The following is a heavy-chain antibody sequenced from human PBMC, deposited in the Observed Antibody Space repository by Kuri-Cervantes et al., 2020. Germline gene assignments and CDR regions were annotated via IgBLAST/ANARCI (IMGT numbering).Heavy chain of an antibody. J-gene: IGHJ4*02. CDR2: IEQDGSEK. CDR1: GFTFSSYW. D-gene: IGHD5-18*01. V-gene: IGHV3-7*03. CDR3: AKGRGYSYGYVDY. Sequence: ETLSLTCAASGFTFSSYWMSWVRQAPGKGLEWVANIEQDGSEKYYVDSVKGRFTISRDNSKNTLYLQMNSLRAEDTAVYYCAKGRGYSYGYVDYWGQGTLVTVSS.